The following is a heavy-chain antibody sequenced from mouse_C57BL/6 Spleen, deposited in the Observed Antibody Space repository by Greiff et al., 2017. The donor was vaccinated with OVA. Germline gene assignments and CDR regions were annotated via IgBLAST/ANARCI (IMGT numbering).Heavy chain of an antibody. D-gene: IGHD1-1*01. CDR2: INPYNGGT. CDR3: ARDYYGSSHGTYFDY. J-gene: IGHJ2*01. Sequence: EVQLQQSGPVLVKPGASVKMSCKASGYTFTDYYMNWVKQSHGKSLEWIGVINPYNGGTSYNQKFKGKATLTVDKSSSPAYMELNSLTSEDSAVYYCARDYYGSSHGTYFDYWGQGTTLTVSS. V-gene: IGHV1-19*01. CDR1: GYTFTDYY.